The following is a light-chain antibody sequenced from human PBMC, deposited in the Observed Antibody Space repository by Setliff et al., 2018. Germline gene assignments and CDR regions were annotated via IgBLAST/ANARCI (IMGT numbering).Light chain of an antibody. V-gene: IGLV2-8*01. CDR2: EVT. Sequence: QSALAQPPSASGSPGQSVTISCTGTSRDVGGYNYVSWYQQHPGKAPKLLIYEVTKRPSGVPDRFPGSKSGNTASLTVSGLQAEDEADYYCNSYAASNKSVFGTGTKVTVL. CDR3: NSYAASNKSV. J-gene: IGLJ1*01. CDR1: SRDVGGYNY.